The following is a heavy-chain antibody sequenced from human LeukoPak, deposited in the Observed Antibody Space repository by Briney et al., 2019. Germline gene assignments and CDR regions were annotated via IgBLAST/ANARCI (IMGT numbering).Heavy chain of an antibody. CDR3: ARGRSWFDP. Sequence: SGTLSLTCTVSGGSISSHYWSWIRQPPGKGLEWIGYIYYSGSTNYNPSLKSRVTISVDTSKNQFSLKLSSVTAADTAVYYCARGRSWFDPWGQGTLVTVSS. V-gene: IGHV4-59*11. CDR1: GGSISSHY. J-gene: IGHJ5*02. CDR2: IYYSGST. D-gene: IGHD6-6*01.